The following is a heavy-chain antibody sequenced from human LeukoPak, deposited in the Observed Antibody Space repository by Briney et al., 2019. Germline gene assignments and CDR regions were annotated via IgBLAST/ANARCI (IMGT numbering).Heavy chain of an antibody. J-gene: IGHJ4*02. Sequence: SVKVSCKASGGTFSSYTISWVRQAPGQGLEWMGRIIPILGIANYAQKFQGRVTITTGESTSTAYMELSSLRSEDTAVYYCARDGTSYENYYDSSGYRLWGQGTLVTVSS. CDR3: ARDGTSYENYYDSSGYRL. V-gene: IGHV1-69*16. CDR1: GGTFSSYT. CDR2: IIPILGIA. D-gene: IGHD3-22*01.